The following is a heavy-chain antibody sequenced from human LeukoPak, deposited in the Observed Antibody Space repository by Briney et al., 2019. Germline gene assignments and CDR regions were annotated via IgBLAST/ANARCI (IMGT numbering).Heavy chain of an antibody. D-gene: IGHD3-10*01. CDR1: GFTSYDHA. CDR3: TKDLTPGGADV. J-gene: IGHJ6*02. CDR2: IMWRSGST. V-gene: IGHV3-9*02. Sequence: GGSLRLSCAVSGFTSYDHAMHWVRQASGKGLEWVAGIMWRSGSTGYGDSVKGRFTISRDNAKKSLYLQMNGLRVEDTAFYYCTKDLTPGGADVWGQGTTVTVSS.